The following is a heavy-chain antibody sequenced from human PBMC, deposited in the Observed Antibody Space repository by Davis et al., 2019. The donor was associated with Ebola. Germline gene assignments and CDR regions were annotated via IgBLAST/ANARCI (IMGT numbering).Heavy chain of an antibody. D-gene: IGHD5-24*01. V-gene: IGHV3-30*02. Sequence: GGSLRLSCAASGFTFSTYGMHWVRQAPGKGLEWVAFIRYDGSNKYYADSVKGRFTISRDNSKNTMYLQMNSLRTEDTAVYYCAKGAGGDGYNALNWFDPWGQGTLDTVSS. CDR3: AKGAGGDGYNALNWFDP. J-gene: IGHJ5*02. CDR1: GFTFSTYG. CDR2: IRYDGSNK.